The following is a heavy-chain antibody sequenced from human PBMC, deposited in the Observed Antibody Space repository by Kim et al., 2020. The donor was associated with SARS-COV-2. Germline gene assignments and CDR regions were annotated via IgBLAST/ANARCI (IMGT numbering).Heavy chain of an antibody. Sequence: GGSLRLSCAASGFTFSSYSMNWVRQAPGKGLEWVSSISSSSSYIYYADSVKGRFTISRDNAKNSLYLQMNSLRAEDTAVYYCARDFYDYVWGCYRQTSPNDYWGQGTLVTVSS. CDR3: ARDFYDYVWGCYRQTSPNDY. CDR1: GFTFSSYS. CDR2: ISSSSSYI. J-gene: IGHJ4*02. V-gene: IGHV3-21*01. D-gene: IGHD3-16*02.